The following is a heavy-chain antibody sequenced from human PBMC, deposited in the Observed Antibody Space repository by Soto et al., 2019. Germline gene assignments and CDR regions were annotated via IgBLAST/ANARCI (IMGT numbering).Heavy chain of an antibody. CDR3: AKEMYPRTVLDSSSPWVDY. CDR2: VSYDGSYK. Sequence: QVHLVESGGGVAQPGRSLRLSCAVSGFTFSDYGMHWVRQAPGKGLEWVAVVSYDGSYKYYADSVKGRFTVSRDLSGNTLFLQMNSLRLEDTAVYFCAKEMYPRTVLDSSSPWVDYWGQGTLVAVSS. J-gene: IGHJ4*02. V-gene: IGHV3-30*18. D-gene: IGHD6-6*01. CDR1: GFTFSDYG.